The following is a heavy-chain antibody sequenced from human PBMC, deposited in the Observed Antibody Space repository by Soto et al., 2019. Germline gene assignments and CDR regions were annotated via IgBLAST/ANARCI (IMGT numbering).Heavy chain of an antibody. CDR2: RYYSEST. CDR3: ARTKCSGGSCYSWSLDY. CDR1: GGSITTGGYY. D-gene: IGHD2-15*01. Sequence: SETLSLTCTVSGGSITTGGYYWSWIRQLPGKGLEWIGHRYYSESTYYNPSLKSRVSISLDTSENQFSLKLSFVTAADTAMYYCARTKCSGGSCYSWSLDYWGQGTPVTV. J-gene: IGHJ4*02. V-gene: IGHV4-31*03.